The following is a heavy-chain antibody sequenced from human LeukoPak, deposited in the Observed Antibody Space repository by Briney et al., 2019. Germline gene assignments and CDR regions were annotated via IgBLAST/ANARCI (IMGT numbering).Heavy chain of an antibody. D-gene: IGHD2-2*01. Sequence: GASVKVSCKASGGTFSSYAISWVRQAPGQGLEWMGRIIPILGIANYAQKFQGRVTITADKSTSTAYMELSSLRSEDTAVYYCATVDVVVPAAMRGNGGYGMDVWGQGTTVTVSS. CDR3: ATVDVVVPAAMRGNGGYGMDV. CDR1: GGTFSSYA. J-gene: IGHJ6*02. V-gene: IGHV1-69*04. CDR2: IIPILGIA.